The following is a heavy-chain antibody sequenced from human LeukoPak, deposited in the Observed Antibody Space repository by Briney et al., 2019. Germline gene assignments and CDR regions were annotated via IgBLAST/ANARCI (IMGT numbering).Heavy chain of an antibody. CDR2: IYYSGST. V-gene: IGHV4-59*01. CDR3: ARVPYCSSTSCYVWFDP. J-gene: IGHJ5*02. Sequence: PSETLSLTCTVSGGSISSYYWSWIQQPPGKGLEWIGYIYYSGSTNYNPSLKSRVTISVDTSKNQFSLKLSSVTAADTAVYYCARVPYCSSTSCYVWFDPWGQGTLVTVSS. CDR1: GGSISSYY. D-gene: IGHD2-2*01.